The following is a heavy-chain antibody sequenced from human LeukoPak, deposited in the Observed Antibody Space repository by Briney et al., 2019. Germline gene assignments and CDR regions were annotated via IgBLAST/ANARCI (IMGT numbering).Heavy chain of an antibody. CDR1: GFTFSSYG. D-gene: IGHD4-17*01. CDR2: ISYDGSNK. J-gene: IGHJ4*02. V-gene: IGHV3-30*18. CDR3: AKGAHGYGDFLDY. Sequence: GGSLRLSCAASGFTFSSYGMHWVRQAPGKGREWVEVISYDGSNKYYADSVKARFTISRESSRNTLYLQMNSLRAEDTAVYYCAKGAHGYGDFLDYWGEGTLVTVSS.